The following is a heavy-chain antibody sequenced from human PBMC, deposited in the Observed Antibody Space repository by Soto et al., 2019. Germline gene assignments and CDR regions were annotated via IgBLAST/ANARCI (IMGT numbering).Heavy chain of an antibody. V-gene: IGHV3-73*01. CDR2: IRSKANSYAT. J-gene: IGHJ5*02. D-gene: IGHD4-17*01. CDR1: GFTFSGSA. Sequence: GGSLRLSCAASGFTFSGSAMHWVRQASGKGLEWVGRIRSKANSYATAYAASVKGRFTISRDDSKNTAYLQMNSLKTEDTAVYYCTRHLPPHDYGDLPDWFDPWGQGTLVTVSS. CDR3: TRHLPPHDYGDLPDWFDP.